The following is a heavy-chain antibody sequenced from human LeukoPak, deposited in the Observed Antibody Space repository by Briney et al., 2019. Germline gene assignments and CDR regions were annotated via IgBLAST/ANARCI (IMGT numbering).Heavy chain of an antibody. CDR2: IYYSGST. D-gene: IGHD2-2*01. CDR3: ARHGADIVVVPAASDVAPPRAPAKQPLHYYYYGMDV. V-gene: IGHV4-61*05. CDR1: GGSISSSSYY. Sequence: SETLSLTCTVSGGSISSSSYYWSWIRQPPGKGLEWIGYIYYSGSTNYNPSLKSRVTISVDTSKNQFSLKLSSVTAADTAVYYCARHGADIVVVPAASDVAPPRAPAKQPLHYYYYGMDVWGQGTTVTVSS. J-gene: IGHJ6*02.